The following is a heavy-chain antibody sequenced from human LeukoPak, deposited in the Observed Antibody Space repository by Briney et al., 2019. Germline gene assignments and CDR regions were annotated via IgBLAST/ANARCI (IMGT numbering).Heavy chain of an antibody. J-gene: IGHJ4*02. CDR3: ARRGDRSSTRCYLFDY. CDR1: GGSISTSGYS. Sequence: SETLSLTCTVSGGSISTSGYSWGWIRQPPGKGLEWIGYFFYGGNTYYNPSLKSRVTISVDTSKNQFSLKLSSVTAADTAVYYCARRGDRSSTRCYLFDYWGQGTLVTVSS. CDR2: FFYGGNT. D-gene: IGHD2-2*01. V-gene: IGHV4-39*01.